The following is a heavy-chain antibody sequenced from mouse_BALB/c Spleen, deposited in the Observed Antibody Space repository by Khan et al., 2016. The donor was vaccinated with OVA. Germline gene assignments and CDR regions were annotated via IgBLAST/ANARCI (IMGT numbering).Heavy chain of an antibody. J-gene: IGHJ3*01. CDR2: INPSNNYT. CDR3: VGEGAYHRSDGWFAY. CDR1: GYTFTSYT. D-gene: IGHD2-14*01. V-gene: IGHV1-4*01. Sequence: QVQLKESGAELARPGASVKMSCKASGYTFTSYTIHWVRQRPGQAPEWIGHINPSNNYTNYNQNFKDKATLIVDKSSSTAYMQLSSLTSEDSAVYYCVGEGAYHRSDGWFAYWGQGTLVTVSA.